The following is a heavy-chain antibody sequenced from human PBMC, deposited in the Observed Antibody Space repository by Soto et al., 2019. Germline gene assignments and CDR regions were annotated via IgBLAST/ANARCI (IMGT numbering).Heavy chain of an antibody. CDR1: GYTFTIYG. CDR3: AREYISGSYGYEIDY. Sequence: QVPLVQSGAEVKKPGASVKVSCKASGYTFTIYGISWVRQAPGQGLEWMGWISAYNGNTNYAQKLQGRVTMTTDTSTSTAYMELRSLRSDDTAVYYCAREYISGSYGYEIDYWGQGTLVTVSS. J-gene: IGHJ4*02. D-gene: IGHD5-18*01. V-gene: IGHV1-18*04. CDR2: ISAYNGNT.